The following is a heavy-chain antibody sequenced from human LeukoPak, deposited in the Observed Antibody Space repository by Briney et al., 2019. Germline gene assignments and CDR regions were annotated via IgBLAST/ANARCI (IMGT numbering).Heavy chain of an antibody. CDR3: ARAWFGRPIGYYFDY. V-gene: IGHV1-18*01. Sequence: ASVKVSCKASGYTFTSYGISWVRQAPGQGLEWMGWISAYNGNTNYAQKLQGRVTMTTDTSTSTAYMELRSLRSDDTAVYYCARAWFGRPIGYYFDYWGQGTLVTVSS. J-gene: IGHJ4*02. CDR1: GYTFTSYG. D-gene: IGHD3-10*01. CDR2: ISAYNGNT.